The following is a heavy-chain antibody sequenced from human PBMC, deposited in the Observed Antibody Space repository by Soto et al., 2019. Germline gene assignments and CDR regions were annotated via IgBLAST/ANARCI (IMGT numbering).Heavy chain of an antibody. CDR2: INPSGGST. Sequence: ASVKVSCKASGYTFTSYYMHWVRQAPGQGLEWMGIINPSGGSTSYAQKFQGRVTMTRDTSTSTVYMELSSLRSEDTAVYYCARDLTSRAVLWFGESGNWFDPWGQGTLVTVSS. CDR1: GYTFTSYY. V-gene: IGHV1-46*03. J-gene: IGHJ5*02. D-gene: IGHD3-10*01. CDR3: ARDLTSRAVLWFGESGNWFDP.